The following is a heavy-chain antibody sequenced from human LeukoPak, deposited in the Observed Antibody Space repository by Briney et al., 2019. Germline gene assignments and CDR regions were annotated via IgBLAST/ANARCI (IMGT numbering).Heavy chain of an antibody. J-gene: IGHJ6*03. CDR1: GGSFSSHY. CDR3: ARPRRITIFGVVQGAYYMDV. D-gene: IGHD3-3*01. CDR2: INHSGST. Sequence: PSETLSLTCAVYGGSFSSHYWSWIRQPPGKGLEWIGEINHSGSTNYNPSLKSRVTISVDTSKNQFSLKLSSVTAADTAVYYCARPRRITIFGVVQGAYYMDVWGKGTTVTVSS. V-gene: IGHV4-34*01.